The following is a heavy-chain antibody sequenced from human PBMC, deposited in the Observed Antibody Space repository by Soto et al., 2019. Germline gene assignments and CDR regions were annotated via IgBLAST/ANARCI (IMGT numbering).Heavy chain of an antibody. CDR3: AMIFYYYSSGYYFTFYY. CDR2: IIPIFGTA. CDR1: GXTFSSYA. V-gene: IGHV1-69*13. D-gene: IGHD3-22*01. J-gene: IGHJ4*02. Sequence: GASVKVSCKASGXTFSSYAISWGRQAPGQGLKWMGGIIPIFGTANYAQKFQGRVTITADESTSTAYMELSSLRSEDTAVYYCAMIFYYYSSGYYFTFYYCGQGSLVTVSS.